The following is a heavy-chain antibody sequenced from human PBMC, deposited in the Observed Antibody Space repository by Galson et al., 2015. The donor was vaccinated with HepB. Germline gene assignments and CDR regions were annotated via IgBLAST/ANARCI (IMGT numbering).Heavy chain of an antibody. Sequence: SLRLSCAASGFTFSTSGAHWLRQAPGKGLEWVAVISFDGNYIEYSDSVKGRFTISRDNLKNTLYLQMTSLRVEDTAVYYCAKVQATTVQGLIDFWGQGTLVTVSS. CDR3: AKVQATTVQGLIDF. D-gene: IGHD3-10*01. J-gene: IGHJ4*02. CDR2: ISFDGNYI. V-gene: IGHV3-30*18. CDR1: GFTFSTSG.